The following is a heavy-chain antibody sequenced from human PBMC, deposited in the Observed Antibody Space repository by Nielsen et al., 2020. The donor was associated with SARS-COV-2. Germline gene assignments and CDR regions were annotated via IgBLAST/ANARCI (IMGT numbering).Heavy chain of an antibody. V-gene: IGHV4-34*01. CDR1: GGSFSAYC. J-gene: IGHJ6*02. D-gene: IGHD5-24*01. Sequence: SETLSLTCAVYGGSFSAYCWTWVRQPPGKGLEWIGEITHGGSTNYNPSLQSRVTISVDTSKNQFSLKLNSVTAADTAVYYCARDHGYNYAYGHYYYGMDVWGQGTTVTVSS. CDR2: ITHGGST. CDR3: ARDHGYNYAYGHYYYGMDV.